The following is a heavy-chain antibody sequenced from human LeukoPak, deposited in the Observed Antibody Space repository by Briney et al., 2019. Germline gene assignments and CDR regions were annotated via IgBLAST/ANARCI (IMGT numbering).Heavy chain of an antibody. V-gene: IGHV3-11*01. CDR1: GFTFSDYY. CDR2: ISSSVSTI. Sequence: GGSLRLSCAASGFTFSDYYMSLIRQAPGKGVEWVSYISSSVSTIYYADSVKGRFPISRDNAKTSLYLQMNSLRAEDTAVYYCARDGAVVPAAIRWFDPWGQGTLVTVSS. CDR3: ARDGAVVPAAIRWFDP. D-gene: IGHD2-2*02. J-gene: IGHJ5*02.